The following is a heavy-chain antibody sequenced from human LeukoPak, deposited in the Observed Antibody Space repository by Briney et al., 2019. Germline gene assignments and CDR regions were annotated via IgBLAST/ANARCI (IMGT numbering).Heavy chain of an antibody. CDR1: GFTFSSYA. V-gene: IGHV3-30-3*01. D-gene: IGHD3-22*01. CDR2: ISYDGSDK. J-gene: IGHJ4*02. CDR3: AKVVTLIVVVSPLDY. Sequence: GRSLRLSCAASGFTFSSYALHWVRQAPGKGLEWVAIISYDGSDKYYADSVKGRFTISRDNSKNTLFLQMNSLRAEDTALYYCAKVVTLIVVVSPLDYWGQGTLVTVSS.